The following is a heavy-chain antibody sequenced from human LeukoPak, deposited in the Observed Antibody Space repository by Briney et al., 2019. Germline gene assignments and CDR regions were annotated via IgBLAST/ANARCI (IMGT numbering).Heavy chain of an antibody. V-gene: IGHV3-21*06. Sequence: PGGSLRLSCEASGFTFSSYSMNWVRQAPGKGLEWVSSISGTSFYIYYADSVKGRFTISRDNAKNSLYLQMNSLRAEDTAVYYCARDQVEATTRGTDFWGQGALVTVSS. D-gene: IGHD5-12*01. CDR3: ARDQVEATTRGTDF. J-gene: IGHJ4*02. CDR2: ISGTSFYI. CDR1: GFTFSSYS.